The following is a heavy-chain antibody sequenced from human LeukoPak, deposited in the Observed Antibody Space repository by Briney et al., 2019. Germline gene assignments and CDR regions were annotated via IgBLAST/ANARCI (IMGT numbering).Heavy chain of an antibody. CDR2: INPNRGGT. Sequence: ASVKVSCKASGYTFTGYYMHWVRQAPGQGLEWMGRINPNRGGTNYAQKFQGRVTMTRDTSISTAYMELSRLRSDDTAVYYCVRVSYDSSGYYPVYFDYWGQGTLVTVSS. D-gene: IGHD3-22*01. CDR3: VRVSYDSSGYYPVYFDY. V-gene: IGHV1-2*06. CDR1: GYTFTGYY. J-gene: IGHJ4*02.